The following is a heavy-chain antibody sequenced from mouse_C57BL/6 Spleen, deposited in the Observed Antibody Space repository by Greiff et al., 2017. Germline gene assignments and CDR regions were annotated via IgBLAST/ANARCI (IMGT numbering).Heavy chain of an antibody. CDR1: GYTFTDYN. CDR3: ATDGLSWFAY. D-gene: IGHD3-1*01. CDR2: INPNNGGT. J-gene: IGHJ3*01. Sequence: EVQLQESGPELVKPGASVKIPCKASGYTFTDYNMDWVKQSHGKSLEWIGDINPNNGGTIYNQKFKGKATLTVDKSSSTAYMELRSLTSEDTAVYYCATDGLSWFAYWGQGTLVTVSA. V-gene: IGHV1-18*01.